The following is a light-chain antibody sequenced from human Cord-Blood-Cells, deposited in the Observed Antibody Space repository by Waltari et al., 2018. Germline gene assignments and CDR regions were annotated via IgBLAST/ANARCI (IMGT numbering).Light chain of an antibody. CDR3: QQYGSSPLT. V-gene: IGKV3-20*01. CDR2: GAS. J-gene: IGKJ4*01. CDR1: QSVSSSY. Sequence: SPATLSLSPGERATLSCRASQSVSSSYLAWYQQKPGQAPRLLIYGASSRATGIPDRFSGSGSGTDFTLTISRLEPEDFAVYYCQQYGSSPLTFGGGTKVEIK.